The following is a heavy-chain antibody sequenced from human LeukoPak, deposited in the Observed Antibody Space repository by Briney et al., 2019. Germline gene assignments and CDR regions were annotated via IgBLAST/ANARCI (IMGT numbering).Heavy chain of an antibody. CDR1: GGSISSSGYY. CDR3: ASLGAAGYVHY. D-gene: IGHD3-10*02. J-gene: IGHJ4*02. V-gene: IGHV4-39*01. CDR2: IYFSGST. Sequence: SETLSLTCTVSGGSISSSGYYWGWIRKPPGEGLEWVASIYFSGSTYYNPSLKSRVTISVDTSKNQFSLKLRSVTAADTAVFYCASLGAAGYVHYWGQGTLVTVSS.